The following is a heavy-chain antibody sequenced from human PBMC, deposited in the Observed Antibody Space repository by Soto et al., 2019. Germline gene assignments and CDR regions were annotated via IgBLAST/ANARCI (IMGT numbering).Heavy chain of an antibody. D-gene: IGHD6-19*01. CDR2: IWYDGSNK. CDR3: ARARYSSGWLLAY. Sequence: SLRLSCAASGFTFSSYGMHWVRQAPGKGLEWVAVIWYDGSNKYYADSVKGRFTISRDNSKNTLYLQMNSLRAEDTAVYYCARARYSSGWLLAYWGQGTLVTVSS. J-gene: IGHJ4*02. CDR1: GFTFSSYG. V-gene: IGHV3-33*01.